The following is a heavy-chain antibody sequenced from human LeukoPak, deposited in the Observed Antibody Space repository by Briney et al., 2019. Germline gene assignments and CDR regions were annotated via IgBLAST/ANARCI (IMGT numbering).Heavy chain of an antibody. CDR2: IYYSGST. D-gene: IGHD3-9*01. CDR1: GGSISSYY. V-gene: IGHV4-39*01. CDR3: SLLTVYYSSDY. Sequence: PSETLSLTCTVSGGSISSYYWGWIRQPPGKGLEWIGSIYYSGSTYYNPSLKSRVTISVDTSKNQFSLKLSSVTAADTAVYYCSLLTVYYSSDYGGQGPLVTVSS. J-gene: IGHJ4*02.